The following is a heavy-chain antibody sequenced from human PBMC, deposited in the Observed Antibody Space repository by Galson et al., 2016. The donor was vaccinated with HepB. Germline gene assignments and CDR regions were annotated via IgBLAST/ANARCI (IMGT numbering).Heavy chain of an antibody. CDR1: GFTFSGYA. V-gene: IGHV3-23*01. Sequence: SLRLSCAASGFTFSGYAMSWVRQAPGKGLEWVSAIRHSGGDTHYGDSVKGRFTISRDTSKNTLYLQMNSLGVDDTAVYYCANHRTTGSPSGWGGSFDIWGQRTVVTVAS. J-gene: IGHJ3*02. D-gene: IGHD6-19*01. CDR2: IRHSGGDT. CDR3: ANHRTTGSPSGWGGSFDI.